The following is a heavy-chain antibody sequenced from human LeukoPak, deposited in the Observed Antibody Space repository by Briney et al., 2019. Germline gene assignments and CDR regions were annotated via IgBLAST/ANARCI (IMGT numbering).Heavy chain of an antibody. CDR2: INPNSGGT. CDR1: GYTFTGYY. Sequence: GASVKVSCKASGYTFTGYYMHWVRQAPGQGLEWMGWINPNSGGTNYAQKFQGWVTMTRDTSISTAYMELSRLRSDDTAVYYCARGDTMVRGVKPLHAFDIWGQGTMVTVSS. CDR3: ARGDTMVRGVKPLHAFDI. J-gene: IGHJ3*02. D-gene: IGHD3-10*01. V-gene: IGHV1-2*04.